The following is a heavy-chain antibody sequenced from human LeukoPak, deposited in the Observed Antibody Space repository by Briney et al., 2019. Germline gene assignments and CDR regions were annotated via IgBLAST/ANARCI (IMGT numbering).Heavy chain of an antibody. Sequence: HPGRSLRLSCEASGFTFSNSPMHWVRQAPGKGLEWVAVISYDGSNKYYADSVKGRFTISRDNSKNTLYLQMNSLRAEDTAMYYCARQATEWNFDYWGQGTLVTVSS. CDR1: GFTFSNSP. V-gene: IGHV3-30-3*01. CDR3: ARQATEWNFDY. CDR2: ISYDGSNK. J-gene: IGHJ4*02. D-gene: IGHD3-3*01.